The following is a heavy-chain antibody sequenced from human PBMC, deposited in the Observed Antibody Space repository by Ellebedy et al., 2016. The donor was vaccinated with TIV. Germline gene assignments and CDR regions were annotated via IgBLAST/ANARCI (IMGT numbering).Heavy chain of an antibody. CDR2: IYQDGSET. CDR3: ARRGCYGDYAVQVNNWFAS. V-gene: IGHV3-7*01. D-gene: IGHD4-17*01. Sequence: PGESLRLSCAASGFSFRSYWMSWVRQASGKGLEWVANIYQDGSETYYVDSVKGRFTISRDNAKNSLYLQMNSLRVDDTAVYFCARRGCYGDYAVQVNNWFASWGQGTLVTVSS. J-gene: IGHJ5*01. CDR1: GFSFRSYW.